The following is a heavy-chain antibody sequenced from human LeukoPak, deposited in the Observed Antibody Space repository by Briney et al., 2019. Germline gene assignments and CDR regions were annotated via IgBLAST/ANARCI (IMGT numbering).Heavy chain of an antibody. CDR2: IHSSGNT. D-gene: IGHD3-10*01. J-gene: IGHJ4*02. CDR1: GYSISSGYY. V-gene: IGHV4-38-2*02. Sequence: SETLSLTCTVSGYSISSGYYWGWIRQPPGKRLEWVGSIHSSGNTYYNPTLKSRVTISVDTSQNQFSLRLNSVTAADTAVYYCARDSLSYYGSGYWGQGTLVTVSS. CDR3: ARDSLSYYGSGY.